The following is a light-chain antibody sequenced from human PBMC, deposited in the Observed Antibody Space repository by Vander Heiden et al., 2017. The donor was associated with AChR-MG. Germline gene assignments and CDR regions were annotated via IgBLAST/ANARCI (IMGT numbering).Light chain of an antibody. CDR3: QRDGGSQGYI. CDR1: QSDSYNS. CDR2: GAS. Sequence: EIVLTQSPGTLSLSPGERATLSCRASQSDSYNSLVWYQQKPGQAPRLLIYGASSRATGIPDRFSGNGSGTELTLTVTRMEPEDFAVYYCQRDGGSQGYIYGQGTKLEL. J-gene: IGKJ2*01. V-gene: IGKV3-20*01.